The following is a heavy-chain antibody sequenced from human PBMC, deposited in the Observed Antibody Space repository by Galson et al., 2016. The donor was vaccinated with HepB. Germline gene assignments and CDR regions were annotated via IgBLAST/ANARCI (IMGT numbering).Heavy chain of an antibody. Sequence: SLRLSCAASGFTFDDFVMIWFRQAPGRGPEWVGFIRSKPFGETTEYAASVKGRFSISRDDSKSIAYLQLNSLRTDDTAVYYCARPHYIDGSGTYSIRLGLFEFRGQGTMVTVSS. CDR1: GFTFDDFV. J-gene: IGHJ3*01. V-gene: IGHV3-49*03. D-gene: IGHD3-22*01. CDR3: ARPHYIDGSGTYSIRLGLFEF. CDR2: IRSKPFGETT.